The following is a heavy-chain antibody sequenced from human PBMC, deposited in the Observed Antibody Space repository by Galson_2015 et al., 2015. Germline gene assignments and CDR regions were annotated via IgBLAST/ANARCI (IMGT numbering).Heavy chain of an antibody. CDR3: ARGSGSQGGRSLDP. J-gene: IGHJ5*02. D-gene: IGHD1-26*01. Sequence: SVKVSCKASGYTFTSYDINWVRQATGQGLEWMGWMNPNSGNTGYAQKFQGRVTMTRNTSISTAYMELRSLRSDDTAVYYCARGSGSQGGRSLDPWGQGTLVTVSS. CDR1: GYTFTSYD. CDR2: MNPNSGNT. V-gene: IGHV1-8*01.